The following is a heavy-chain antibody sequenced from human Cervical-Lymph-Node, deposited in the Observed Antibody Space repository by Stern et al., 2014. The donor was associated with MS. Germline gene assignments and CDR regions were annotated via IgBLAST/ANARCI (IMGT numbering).Heavy chain of an antibody. CDR1: GYTLTELS. J-gene: IGHJ6*02. V-gene: IGHV1-24*01. CDR2: FDPDDGDT. CDR3: ATDRDDFRSGYSAPTKGYGLDV. D-gene: IGHD3-3*01. Sequence: VQLVESGAEVKKPGASVKVSCKVSGYTLTELSMHWVRQAPGKGLEWMGGFDPDDGDTISAQKFQGRGTMTADTSTDTAYMELSSLRSEDTAVYYCATDRDDFRSGYSAPTKGYGLDVWGQGTTVTVTS.